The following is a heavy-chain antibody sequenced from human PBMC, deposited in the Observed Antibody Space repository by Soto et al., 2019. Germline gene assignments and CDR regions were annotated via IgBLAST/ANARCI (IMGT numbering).Heavy chain of an antibody. CDR2: MKQDGIEE. V-gene: IGHV3-7*03. D-gene: IGHD3-3*01. J-gene: IGHJ6*02. CDR1: GFTFSDYW. CDR3: GRDQSLKVGVGHFWIDV. Sequence: GGSLRLSCAASGFTFSDYWMSWVRQAPWKGLEWVANMKQDGIEEYYVDSVKRRFNISRDNAKKSLYLQMNSLRAEDTAVYYCGRDQSLKVGVGHFWIDVCGQGTTVTLSS.